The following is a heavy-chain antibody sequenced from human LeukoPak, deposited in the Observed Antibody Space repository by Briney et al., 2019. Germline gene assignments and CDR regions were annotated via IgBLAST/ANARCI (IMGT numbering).Heavy chain of an antibody. D-gene: IGHD6-6*01. CDR3: ARLTRLSTSPDRYYLDY. CDR2: SYTSGGT. Sequence: SETLPLTCTVSGDSTSSYYWSWIRQPPGKGLEWIGYSYTSGGTNYIPSLKGRVTISIDTSKNQFSLKLSSVTAAGSAVYYCARLTRLSTSPDRYYLDYWGQGTLVTVSS. CDR1: GDSTSSYY. J-gene: IGHJ4*02. V-gene: IGHV4-4*09.